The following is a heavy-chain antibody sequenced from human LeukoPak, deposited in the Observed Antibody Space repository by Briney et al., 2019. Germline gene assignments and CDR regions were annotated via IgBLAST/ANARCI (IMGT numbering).Heavy chain of an antibody. Sequence: SQTLSLTCAISGDSVSSNSAAWNWIRQSPSRGLEWLGRTYYRSNWFDDFALSVKSRITINPDTSKNQFSLQLNSVTPEDTAVYYCAKNYGDSNWFDPWGQGTLVTVSS. V-gene: IGHV6-1*01. CDR1: GDSVSSNSAA. CDR3: AKNYGDSNWFDP. J-gene: IGHJ5*02. CDR2: TYYRSNWFD. D-gene: IGHD4-17*01.